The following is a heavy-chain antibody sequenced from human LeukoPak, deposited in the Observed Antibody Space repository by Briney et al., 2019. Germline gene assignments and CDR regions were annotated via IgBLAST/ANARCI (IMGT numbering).Heavy chain of an antibody. V-gene: IGHV4-38-2*01. J-gene: IGHJ4*02. CDR3: ARGSVAAAYPYYFDY. D-gene: IGHD6-13*01. CDR1: GYSISSGDY. Sequence: SETLSLTCAVPGYSISSGDYWGWIRQPPGEGLERIGRIYHSGSTYYNPSLKSRVTISLDTSKNQFSLKLSSVTAADTAVYYCARGSVAAAYPYYFDYWGQGTLVTVSS. CDR2: IYHSGST.